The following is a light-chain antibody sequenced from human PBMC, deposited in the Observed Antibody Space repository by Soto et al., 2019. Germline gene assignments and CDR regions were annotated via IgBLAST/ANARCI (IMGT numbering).Light chain of an antibody. V-gene: IGLV1-47*02. CDR3: AAWDDSLSGWV. CDR1: SSNIGSNY. Sequence: QSVLTQPPSASGTPGPRVTISCSGSSSNIGSNYVYWYQQLPGTAPKLLIYSNNQRPSGVPDRFSGSKSGTSASLAISGLRSEDEADYYCAAWDDSLSGWVFGGGTKVTVL. CDR2: SNN. J-gene: IGLJ3*02.